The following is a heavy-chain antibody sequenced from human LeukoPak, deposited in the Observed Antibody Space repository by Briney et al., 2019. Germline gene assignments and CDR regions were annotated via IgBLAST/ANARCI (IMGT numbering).Heavy chain of an antibody. CDR3: ARCLRSSTSSFWFDP. CDR2: INPNSGGT. CDR1: RYTFTGYY. Sequence: ASVKVSCKASRYTFTGYYMPWVRQAPGQGLEWMGWINPNSGGTNYAQKFQGRVTMTRDTSISTAYMELSRLRSDDTAVYYCARCLRSSTSSFWFDPWGQGTLVTVSS. J-gene: IGHJ5*02. D-gene: IGHD2-2*01. V-gene: IGHV1-2*02.